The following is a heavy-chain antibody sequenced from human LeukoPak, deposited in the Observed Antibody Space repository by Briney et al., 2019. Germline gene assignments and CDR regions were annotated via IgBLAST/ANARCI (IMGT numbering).Heavy chain of an antibody. V-gene: IGHV3-23*01. Sequence: GGSLRLSCAASGFTFSTYAMSWVRQAPGKGLEWVSGISGSGATTYYADSAKGRFTISRDNSKNTLYVQMNSLRAEGTAVYYCAKSVGIIRRGAFDIWGQGTMVTVSS. CDR3: AKSVGIIRRGAFDI. J-gene: IGHJ3*02. CDR1: GFTFSTYA. CDR2: ISGSGATT. D-gene: IGHD3-10*01.